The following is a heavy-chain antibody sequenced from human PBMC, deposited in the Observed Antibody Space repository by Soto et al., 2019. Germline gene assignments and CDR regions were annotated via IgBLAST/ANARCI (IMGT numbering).Heavy chain of an antibody. CDR2: SGTT. Sequence: QLQLQESGPGLVKPSETLSLTCTVSGASMSSTNYYWGWIRQPPEKGPEWIGSGTTFYNPSLRGRVTISVDTSKNQFSLKLNSVTAADTAVYYCTTYGGDTGRFDYWGQGTLVTVSS. V-gene: IGHV4-39*01. CDR1: GASMSSTNYY. J-gene: IGHJ4*02. D-gene: IGHD4-17*01. CDR3: TTYGGDTGRFDY.